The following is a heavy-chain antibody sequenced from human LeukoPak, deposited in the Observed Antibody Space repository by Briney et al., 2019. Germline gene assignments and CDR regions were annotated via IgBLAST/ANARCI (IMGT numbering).Heavy chain of an antibody. V-gene: IGHV1-46*01. Sequence: ASVKVSCKAFGYTFTSNYMHWVRQAPGQGPEWMGVISPSGGSTTYAQKFQGRLTLTRDMSASTDYLELSSLRSEDTAVYYCARAPSDSSGYLYFDYWGQGTLVTVSS. CDR2: ISPSGGST. J-gene: IGHJ4*02. CDR3: ARAPSDSSGYLYFDY. CDR1: GYTFTSNY. D-gene: IGHD3-22*01.